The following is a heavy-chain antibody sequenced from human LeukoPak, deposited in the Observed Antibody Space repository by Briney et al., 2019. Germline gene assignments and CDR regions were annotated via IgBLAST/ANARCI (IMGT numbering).Heavy chain of an antibody. CDR3: SRGVTDPN. J-gene: IGHJ4*02. D-gene: IGHD2-21*02. V-gene: IGHV4-34*01. CDR1: GGSFSGYY. CDR2: TNHSGST. Sequence: SETLSLTCAVYGGSFSGYYWSWIRQPPGKGLEWIGETNHSGSTNYNPSLKSRVTISLDTSKNQFSLRLSSVTTADTAIYYCSRGVTDPNWGQGTLVTVSS.